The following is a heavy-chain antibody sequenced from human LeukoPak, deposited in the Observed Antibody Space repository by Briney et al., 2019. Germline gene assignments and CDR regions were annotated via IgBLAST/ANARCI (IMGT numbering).Heavy chain of an antibody. CDR2: KWYDGSNK. CDR3: AKDFNGFWSGYYPDPAFDI. J-gene: IGHJ3*02. V-gene: IGHV3-33*06. D-gene: IGHD3-3*01. CDR1: GFTFSSYG. Sequence: PGRSLRLSCAASGFTFSSYGMHWVRQAPGKGLEWVAVKWYDGSNKYYADSVKGRFTISRDNSKNTLYLQMNSLRAEDTAVYYCAKDFNGFWSGYYPDPAFDIRGQGTMVTVSS.